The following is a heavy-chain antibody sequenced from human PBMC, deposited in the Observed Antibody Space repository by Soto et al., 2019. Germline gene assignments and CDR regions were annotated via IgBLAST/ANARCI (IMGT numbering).Heavy chain of an antibody. Sequence: GGSLRLSCAASGFTFSSYSMNWVRQAPGKGLEWVSYISSSSSTIYYADSVKGRFTISRDNAKNSLYLQMNSLRAEDTAVYYCARVPNPGELDYWGQGTLVTVSS. CDR1: GFTFSSYS. D-gene: IGHD4-17*01. V-gene: IGHV3-48*01. J-gene: IGHJ4*02. CDR3: ARVPNPGELDY. CDR2: ISSSSSTI.